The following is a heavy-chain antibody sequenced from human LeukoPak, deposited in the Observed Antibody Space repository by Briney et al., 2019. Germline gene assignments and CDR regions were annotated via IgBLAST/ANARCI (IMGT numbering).Heavy chain of an antibody. CDR1: GFTFSGSA. V-gene: IGHV3-23*01. Sequence: RSGGSLRLSCVGSGFTFSGSAMSWVRQAPGKGLEWVSAISGSADTTYYADSVKGRFTISRDNSESTLWLQMNGLRVEDTAVYYCARSPSTWYFYYNGLDVWGQGTTVTVS. J-gene: IGHJ6*02. CDR3: ARSPSTWYFYYNGLDV. CDR2: ISGSADTT. D-gene: IGHD6-13*01.